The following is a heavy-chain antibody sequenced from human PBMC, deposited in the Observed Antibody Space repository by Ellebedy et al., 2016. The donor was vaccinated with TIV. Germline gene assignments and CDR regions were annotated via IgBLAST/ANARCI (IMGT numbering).Heavy chain of an antibody. V-gene: IGHV4-59*12. CDR2: IYYSGNT. CDR3: ARGGRGYPSDYVDS. J-gene: IGHJ4*02. CDR1: GGFINSYY. Sequence: PSETLSLTCTVSGGFINSYYWSWIRQPPGKGLEWIGYIYYSGNTKYNPSLKSRVTILVDMSKNQFSLKLSSVTAADTAVYYCARGGRGYPSDYVDSWGQGTLVTVSS. D-gene: IGHD3-22*01.